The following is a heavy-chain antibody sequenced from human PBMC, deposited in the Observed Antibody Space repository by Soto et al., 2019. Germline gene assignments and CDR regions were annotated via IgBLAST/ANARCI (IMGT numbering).Heavy chain of an antibody. Sequence: ASVKVSCKASGYTFTSYYMHWVRQAPGQGLEWMGIINPSGGSTSYAQKFQGRVTMTRDTSTSTVYMELSSLRSEDTAVYYCERDHVRKQPDRTLGYWGQAILVTVS. J-gene: IGHJ4*02. CDR3: ERDHVRKQPDRTLGY. CDR2: INPSGGST. D-gene: IGHD1-1*01. V-gene: IGHV1-46*01. CDR1: GYTFTSYY.